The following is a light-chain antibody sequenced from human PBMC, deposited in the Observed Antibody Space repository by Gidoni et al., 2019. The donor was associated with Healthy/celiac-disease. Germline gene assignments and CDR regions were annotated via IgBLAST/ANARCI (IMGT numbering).Light chain of an antibody. V-gene: IGLV3-1*01. CDR3: QAWDSSTAV. CDR1: KLGDKY. Sequence: SYELTQPTAGSVSPGQTASITCSGDKLGDKYACWYQQKPGQSPVLVIYQVSKRHSGIPERFSGSKSGNTATLTISGTQAMDEAYYYCQAWDSSTAVFGGGTKLTVL. CDR2: QVS. J-gene: IGLJ2*01.